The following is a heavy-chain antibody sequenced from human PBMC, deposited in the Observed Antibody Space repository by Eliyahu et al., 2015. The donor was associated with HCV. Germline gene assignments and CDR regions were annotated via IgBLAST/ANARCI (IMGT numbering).Heavy chain of an antibody. D-gene: IGHD1-14*01. CDR2: ISXXGGST. J-gene: IGHJ2*01. Sequence: EVQLLESGGGLVQPGGSXRLSCAASGFTXSDYALSWVRQAPGXGLEWVSAISXXGGSTYYADSVKGRFTISRDNSKNTLYLQMNSLRAGDTAVYYCAKRNRVTNYYWYFDLWGRGTLVTVSS. CDR3: AKRNRVTNYYWYFDL. V-gene: IGHV3-23*01. CDR1: GFTXSDYA.